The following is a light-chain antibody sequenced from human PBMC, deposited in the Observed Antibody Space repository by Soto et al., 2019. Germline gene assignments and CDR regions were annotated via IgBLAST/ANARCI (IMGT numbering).Light chain of an antibody. CDR2: GNS. CDR3: DSYSGSLSGGV. J-gene: IGLJ2*01. CDR1: SSNIGAGYD. V-gene: IGLV1-40*01. Sequence: QSVLTQPPSVSGAPGQRVTISCTGSSSNIGAGYDVHWYQQLPGTAPKLLIYGNSNRPSGVPDRFSGSKSGTSASLAITGVQAEDEAAYYSDSYSGSLSGGVFGGGTKLTV.